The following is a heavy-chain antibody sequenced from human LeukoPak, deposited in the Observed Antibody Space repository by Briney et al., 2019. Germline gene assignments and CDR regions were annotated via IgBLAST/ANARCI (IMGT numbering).Heavy chain of an antibody. CDR3: TQGHYYGSGSYYNTNFDY. CDR1: GYTFTSYA. V-gene: IGHV7-4-1*02. CDR2: INTNTGNP. D-gene: IGHD3-10*01. Sequence: ASVKVSCKASGYTFTSYAMNWVRQAPGQGLEWMGWINTNTGNPTYAQGFTGRFVFSLDTSVSTAYLQISSLKAEDTAVYYCTQGHYYGSGSYYNTNFDYWGQGTLVTVSS. J-gene: IGHJ4*02.